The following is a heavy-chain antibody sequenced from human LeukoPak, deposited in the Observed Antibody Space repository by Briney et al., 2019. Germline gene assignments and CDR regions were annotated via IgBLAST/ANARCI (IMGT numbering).Heavy chain of an antibody. CDR2: ISTYGGAT. J-gene: IGHJ4*02. CDR3: ARRSGGYDY. D-gene: IGHD3-22*01. CDR1: GVSFCTSP. V-gene: IGHV3-64*02. Sequence: GVSLRLSCAASGVSFCTSPMHWVRQAPGMGLECVSAISTYGGATYYADSVRDRFTISRDNSKNTLYLQMGSLRVEDMAVYYCARRSGGYDYWGQGTLVTVSS.